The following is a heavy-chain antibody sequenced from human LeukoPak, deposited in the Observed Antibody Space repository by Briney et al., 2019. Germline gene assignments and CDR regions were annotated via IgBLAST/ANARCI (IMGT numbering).Heavy chain of an antibody. CDR3: ARTSTVTTYYFDY. D-gene: IGHD4-17*01. Sequence: KASETLSLTCTVSGGSISSSSYYWGWIRQPPGKGLEWIGSIYYSGSTYYNPSLKSRVTISVDTSKNQFSLKLSSVTAADTAVYYCARTSTVTTYYFDYWGQGTLVTVSS. CDR1: GGSISSSSYY. CDR2: IYYSGST. V-gene: IGHV4-39*07. J-gene: IGHJ4*02.